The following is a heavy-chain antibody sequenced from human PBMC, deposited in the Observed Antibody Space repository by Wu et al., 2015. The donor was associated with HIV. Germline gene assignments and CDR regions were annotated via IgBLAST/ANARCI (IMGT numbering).Heavy chain of an antibody. CDR2: IIPAFGTT. V-gene: IGHV1-69*12. CDR1: GGTFSSYA. J-gene: IGHJ2*01. CDR3: VRGARGVAETPGRPFDL. Sequence: QVQLVQSGAEVKKPGSSVKVSCKASGGTFSSYAISWVRQAPGQGLEWMGGIIPAFGTTDYAGKFQGRVTISADDSTSTAYMELSRLTSDDTAVYYCVRGARGVAETPGRPFDLVGPWHPGHCLL. D-gene: IGHD1-14*01.